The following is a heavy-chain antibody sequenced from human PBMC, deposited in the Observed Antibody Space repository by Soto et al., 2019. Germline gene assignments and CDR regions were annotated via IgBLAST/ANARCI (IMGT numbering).Heavy chain of an antibody. CDR3: ARDRVYYYDNSGYYNFDY. CDR1: GFTFSNYA. Sequence: QVQLVESGGGVVQPGRSLRVSCAASGFTFSNYAMHWVRQAPGKGLEWVAVVSYDGSKQFYADSVEGRFTISRDSYKSTLYLHRDNLRDEDTAVYYCARDRVYYYDNSGYYNFDYWGQGTMVTVSS. D-gene: IGHD3-22*01. V-gene: IGHV3-30-3*01. CDR2: VSYDGSKQ. J-gene: IGHJ4*02.